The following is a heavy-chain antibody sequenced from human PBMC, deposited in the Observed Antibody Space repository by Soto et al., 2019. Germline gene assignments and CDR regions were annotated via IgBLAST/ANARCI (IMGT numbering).Heavy chain of an antibody. J-gene: IGHJ4*02. CDR3: ASYSYGLYYFDY. CDR2: IYSGGST. Sequence: EVQLVETGGGLIQPGGSLRLSCAASGFTVSSNYMSWVRQAPGKGLEWVSVIYSGGSTYYADSVKGRFTISRDNSKNTLYLQMNSLRAEDTAMYYCASYSYGLYYFDYWGQGTLVTVSS. CDR1: GFTVSSNY. V-gene: IGHV3-53*02. D-gene: IGHD5-18*01.